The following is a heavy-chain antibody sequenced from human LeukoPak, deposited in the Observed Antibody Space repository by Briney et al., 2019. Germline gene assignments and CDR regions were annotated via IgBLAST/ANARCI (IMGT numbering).Heavy chain of an antibody. CDR2: IKSKTDGGTT. J-gene: IGHJ3*02. D-gene: IGHD3-22*01. CDR1: GFTFSNAW. CDR3: TTGTFDYYDSSDLDAFDI. V-gene: IGHV3-15*01. Sequence: GGSLRLSCAASGFTFSNAWMSWVRQAPGKGLEWVGRIKSKTDGGTTDYAAPVKGRLTISRDDSKNTLYLQMNSLKTEDTAVYYCTTGTFDYYDSSDLDAFDIWGQGTMVTVSS.